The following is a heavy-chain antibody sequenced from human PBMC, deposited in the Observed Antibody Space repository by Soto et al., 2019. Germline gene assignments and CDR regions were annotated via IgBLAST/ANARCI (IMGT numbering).Heavy chain of an antibody. CDR2: VSHDGRNT. CDR3: AKGGWQWLFTSDFNS. CDR1: GFTFSDYA. J-gene: IGHJ4*02. D-gene: IGHD6-19*01. V-gene: IGHV3-30*18. Sequence: VQLVESGGGVVQPGRSLRLSCAASGFTFSDYAMHWVRQAPGKGLEWVAVVSHDGRNTHYADSVKGRFTISRDSSKNTVSLEMTSLRAEETAVYYCAKGGWQWLFTSDFNSWGQGALGTVTS.